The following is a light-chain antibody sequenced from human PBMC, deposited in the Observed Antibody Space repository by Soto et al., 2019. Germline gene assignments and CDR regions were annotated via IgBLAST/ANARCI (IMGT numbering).Light chain of an antibody. Sequence: EIVLTQSPGTLSLSPGERATLSCRASQSVSSSYFAWYQQKPGQAPRLLIYGASSRATGIPDRFSGSGSGTDITLTISRLEPEDFAVYYCQQYDSSPLTFGGGTKVEIK. V-gene: IGKV3-20*01. CDR2: GAS. J-gene: IGKJ4*01. CDR3: QQYDSSPLT. CDR1: QSVSSSY.